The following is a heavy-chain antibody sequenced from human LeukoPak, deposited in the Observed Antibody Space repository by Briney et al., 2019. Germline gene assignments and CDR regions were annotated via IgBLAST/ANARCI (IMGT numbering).Heavy chain of an antibody. CDR1: GGPISSYY. CDR3: ARYNGYAHFDY. J-gene: IGHJ4*02. D-gene: IGHD5-12*01. Sequence: SETLSLTCSVSGGPISSYYWSWTRQPPGKGLEFIGYIHYSGSTDCKPSLKSRVTISLDTSKSQFSLRLSSVTAADTAVYYCARYNGYAHFDYWGQGTLVTVSS. V-gene: IGHV4-59*08. CDR2: IHYSGST.